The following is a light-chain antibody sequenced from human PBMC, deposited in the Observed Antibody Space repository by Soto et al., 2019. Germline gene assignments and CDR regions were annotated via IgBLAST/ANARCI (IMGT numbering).Light chain of an antibody. V-gene: IGLV2-11*01. CDR1: SSDVGGYNY. CDR2: DVS. Sequence: QSALTQPRSVSGSPGQSVTISCTGTSSDVGGYNYVSWYQQHPGKAPKLMIYDVSKRPSGVPDRFSGSESGNTASLTISGLEAEDEDDYDCCSYGGSYTLVFGGGTKLTVL. CDR3: CSYGGSYTLV. J-gene: IGLJ3*02.